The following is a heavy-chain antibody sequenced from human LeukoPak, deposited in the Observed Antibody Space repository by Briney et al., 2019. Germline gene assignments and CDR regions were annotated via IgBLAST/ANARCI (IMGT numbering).Heavy chain of an antibody. D-gene: IGHD3-22*01. V-gene: IGHV3-7*01. CDR1: GFTPSSYW. CDR3: ARDPSYYYDSSGYYPLVY. CDR2: IKQDGSEK. J-gene: IGHJ4*02. Sequence: PGGSLRLSCAASGFTPSSYWMSWVRQAPGKGLEWVANIKQDGSEKYYVDSVKGRFTISRDNAKNSLYLQMNSLRAEDTAVYYCARDPSYYYDSSGYYPLVYWGQGTLVTVSS.